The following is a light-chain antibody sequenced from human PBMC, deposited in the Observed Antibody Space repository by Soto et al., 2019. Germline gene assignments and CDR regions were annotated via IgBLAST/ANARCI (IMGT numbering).Light chain of an antibody. CDR1: QSLLHSNGDNY. Sequence: DIVMTQSPLSLPVTPLEPSSISCRSIQSLLHSNGDNYLEWYLQKPGQSPQLLIYLGSNRASGVPDRFSGSGSGTDFTLKISRVEAEDVGVYYWLQALKXPFTFGPGTKVXI. CDR3: LQALKXPFT. J-gene: IGKJ3*01. CDR2: LGS. V-gene: IGKV2-28*01.